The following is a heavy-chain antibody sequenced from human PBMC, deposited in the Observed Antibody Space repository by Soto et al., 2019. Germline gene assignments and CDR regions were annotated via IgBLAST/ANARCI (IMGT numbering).Heavy chain of an antibody. J-gene: IGHJ3*02. CDR1: GGSISSYY. V-gene: IGHV4-59*01. Sequence: SETLSLTCTVFGGSISSYYWSWIRQPPGKGLEWIGYIYYSGSTNYNPSLKSRVTISVDTSKNQFSLKLSSVTAADTAVYYCARVSLGYCANGVCPDAFDIWGQGTMVTVSS. D-gene: IGHD2-8*01. CDR2: IYYSGST. CDR3: ARVSLGYCANGVCPDAFDI.